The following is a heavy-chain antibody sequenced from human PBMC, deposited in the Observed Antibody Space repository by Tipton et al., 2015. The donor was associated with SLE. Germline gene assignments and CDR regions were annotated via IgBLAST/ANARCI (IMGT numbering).Heavy chain of an antibody. J-gene: IGHJ3*02. D-gene: IGHD5-24*01. V-gene: IGHV4-59*11. CDR1: GGSISSHY. CDR2: IYYSGST. CDR3: ARKEMATVMDAFDI. Sequence: TLSLTCTVSGGSISSHYWSWIRQPPGKGLEWIGYIYYSGSTNYNPSLKSRVTISLDTSKNQFSLKLSSVTAADTAVYYCARKEMATVMDAFDIWGQGTMVTVSS.